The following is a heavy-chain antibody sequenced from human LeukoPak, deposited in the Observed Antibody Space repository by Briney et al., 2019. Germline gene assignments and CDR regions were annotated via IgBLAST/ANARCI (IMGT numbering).Heavy chain of an antibody. Sequence: ASVKVSCKASGYTFTGYYMHWVRQAPGQGLEWMGWINPNSGGTNYAQKLQGRVTMTTDTSTSTAYMELRSLRSDDTAVYYCARATNYYGSGRPTAKDFDYWGQGTLVTVSS. V-gene: IGHV1-2*02. CDR1: GYTFTGYY. D-gene: IGHD3-10*01. CDR3: ARATNYYGSGRPTAKDFDY. CDR2: INPNSGGT. J-gene: IGHJ4*02.